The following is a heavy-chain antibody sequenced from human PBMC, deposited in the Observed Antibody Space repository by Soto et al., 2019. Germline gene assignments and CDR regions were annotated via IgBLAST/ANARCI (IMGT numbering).Heavy chain of an antibody. CDR3: ARGGGYHDY. CDR2: INYSGSS. V-gene: IGHV4-59*01. Sequence: LSLTCTVSGGSISTYFWNWIRQPPGKGLEWIGYINYSGSSNYNPSLKSRATISVDTSKNQFSLKLTSVTAADTAVYYCARGGGYHDYWGQGTVVTVSS. D-gene: IGHD1-26*01. J-gene: IGHJ4*02. CDR1: GGSISTYF.